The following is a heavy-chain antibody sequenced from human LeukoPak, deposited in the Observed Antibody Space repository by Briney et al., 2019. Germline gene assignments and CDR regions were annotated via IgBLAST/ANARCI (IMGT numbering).Heavy chain of an antibody. J-gene: IGHJ4*02. Sequence: SETLSLTCTVSGYSISSGYSWGWIRQPPGKGLESIGSVYHSGSTYYNPSLKSRVTISVDTSKNQFSLKLSSVTAADTAVYYCARAPAFAYCGGDCYLDYWGQGTLVTVSS. CDR2: VYHSGST. V-gene: IGHV4-38-2*02. CDR3: ARAPAFAYCGGDCYLDY. D-gene: IGHD2-21*01. CDR1: GYSISSGYS.